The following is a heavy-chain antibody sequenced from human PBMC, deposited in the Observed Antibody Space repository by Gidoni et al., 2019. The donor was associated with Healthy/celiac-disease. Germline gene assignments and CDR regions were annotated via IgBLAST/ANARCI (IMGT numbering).Heavy chain of an antibody. CDR2: IYPGDSDT. CDR1: GYSFTSYW. J-gene: IGHJ6*02. Sequence: EVQRVQSGAEVKKPGETLKITCKGSGYSFTSYWIGWGRQMPGKGLEWRGSIYPGDSDTRYSPSFQGQVTISADKSISTAYLQWSSLKASDTAMYYCARHHRLNYYYGMDVWGQGTTVTVSS. V-gene: IGHV5-51*01. CDR3: ARHHRLNYYYGMDV.